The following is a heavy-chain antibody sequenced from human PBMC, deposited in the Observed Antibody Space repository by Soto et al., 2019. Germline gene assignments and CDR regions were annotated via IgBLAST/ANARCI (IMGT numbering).Heavy chain of an antibody. CDR3: ARVYGDYGPAPYYYYYMDV. J-gene: IGHJ6*03. D-gene: IGHD4-17*01. Sequence: EVQLVESGGGLVQPGGSLRLSCAASGFTFSSYSMNWVRQAPGKGLEWVSYISSSSSTIYYADSVKGRFTISRDNAKNSLYLQMNSLRAEDTAVYYCARVYGDYGPAPYYYYYMDVWGKGTTVTVSS. CDR1: GFTFSSYS. CDR2: ISSSSSTI. V-gene: IGHV3-48*01.